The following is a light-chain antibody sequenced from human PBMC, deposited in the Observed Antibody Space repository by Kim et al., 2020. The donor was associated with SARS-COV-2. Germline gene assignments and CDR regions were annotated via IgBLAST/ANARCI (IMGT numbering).Light chain of an antibody. CDR2: EDS. Sequence: PEKTGTISCTRSRSRVASNYVNWYQQRPGSGPTTIMYEDSRRPSGVPDHFSGSIDPSSNSASHTISGLTAEDEADYYCQSYDNNNPFIFGAGTKVTVL. J-gene: IGLJ1*01. CDR3: QSYDNNNPFI. V-gene: IGLV6-57*03. CDR1: RSRVASNY.